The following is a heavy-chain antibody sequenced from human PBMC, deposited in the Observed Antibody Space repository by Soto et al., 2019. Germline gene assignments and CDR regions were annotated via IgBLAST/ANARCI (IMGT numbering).Heavy chain of an antibody. Sequence: QVHLVQSGAEVKRPGASVKVSCKGSGYTFTTYGITWVRQAPGQGLEWVGWISAHNGNTNYAQKLQGGVTVTRDTSTSTAYMELRSLRSDDTAVYYCARGRYGDYWGQGALVTVSS. CDR1: GYTFTTYG. D-gene: IGHD1-1*01. V-gene: IGHV1-18*01. CDR2: ISAHNGNT. CDR3: ARGRYGDY. J-gene: IGHJ4*02.